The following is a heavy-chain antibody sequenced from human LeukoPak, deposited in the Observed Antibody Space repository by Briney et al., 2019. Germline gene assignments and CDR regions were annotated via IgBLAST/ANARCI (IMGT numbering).Heavy chain of an antibody. Sequence: SETLSLTCAVYGGSFSGYYWSWIRQPPGKGLEWIGEINHSGSTNYNPSLKSRVTISVDTSKNQFSLKLSSVTAADTAVYYCASPKYCSSTSCSFDYWGQGTLVTVSS. J-gene: IGHJ4*02. CDR2: INHSGST. D-gene: IGHD2-2*01. CDR3: ASPKYCSSTSCSFDY. V-gene: IGHV4-34*01. CDR1: GGSFSGYY.